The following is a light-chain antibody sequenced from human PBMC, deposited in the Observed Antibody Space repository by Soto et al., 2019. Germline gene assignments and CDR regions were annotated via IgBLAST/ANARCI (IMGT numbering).Light chain of an antibody. J-gene: IGLJ2*01. Sequence: QSALTQPASVSGSPGQSITISCTGTNSDIGGYNYVSWYQQHPAKAPKLMIYDVSNRPSEVSYRFSGSKSGNTASLTISGRQAEDEADYYCSSYTSRSTLGVFGGGTKLTVL. CDR1: NSDIGGYNY. V-gene: IGLV2-14*03. CDR3: SSYTSRSTLGV. CDR2: DVS.